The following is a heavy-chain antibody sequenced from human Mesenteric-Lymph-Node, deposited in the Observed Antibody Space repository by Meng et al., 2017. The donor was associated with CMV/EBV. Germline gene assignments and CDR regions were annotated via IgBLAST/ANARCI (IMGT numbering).Heavy chain of an antibody. D-gene: IGHD3-3*01. V-gene: IGHV1-69*10. Sequence: SVKVSCKASGGTFSSYAISWVRQAPGQGPEWMGGIIPILGIANYAQKFQGRVTMTRNTSISTAYMELSSLRSEDTAVYYCAGGPASWRGSLLGHYYYYGMDVWGQGTTVTVSS. CDR1: GGTFSSYA. CDR2: IIPILGIA. J-gene: IGHJ6*02. CDR3: AGGPASWRGSLLGHYYYYGMDV.